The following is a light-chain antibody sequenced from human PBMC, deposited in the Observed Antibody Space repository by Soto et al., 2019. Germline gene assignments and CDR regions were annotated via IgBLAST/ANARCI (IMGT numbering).Light chain of an antibody. CDR2: LNSDGSH. V-gene: IGLV4-69*01. J-gene: IGLJ2*01. Sequence: QLVLTQSPSASASLGASVKLTCTLSSGHSSYAIAWHQQQPEKGPRYLIKLNSDGSHNKGDGIPDRFSGSSSGAERYLTISSLQSEDEADYYCQTCGTDFSVVFGGGTKLTVL. CDR3: QTCGTDFSVV. CDR1: SGHSSYA.